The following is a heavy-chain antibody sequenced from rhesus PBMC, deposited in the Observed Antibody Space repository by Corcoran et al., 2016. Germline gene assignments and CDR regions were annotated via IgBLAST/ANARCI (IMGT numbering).Heavy chain of an antibody. D-gene: IGHD2-15*01. J-gene: IGHJ4*01. Sequence: EVQLVQSGAEVKRPGESLKISCKTSGYSFTSYWISWVRQMPGKGLEWMGAIDPSDSDTRYSPSCQCQVTISADKSISTAYLQWSSLKASDTATYYCATLLPGNVAYWGQGVLVTVSS. V-gene: IGHV5-2*01. CDR2: IDPSDSDT. CDR1: GYSFTSYW. CDR3: ATLLPGNVAY.